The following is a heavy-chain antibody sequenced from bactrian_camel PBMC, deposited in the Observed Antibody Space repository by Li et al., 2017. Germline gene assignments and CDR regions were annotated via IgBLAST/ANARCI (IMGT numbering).Heavy chain of an antibody. CDR1: RGIYSDHC. J-gene: IGHJ4*01. Sequence: HVQLVESGGGSVQAGGSLRLSCAARRGIYSDHCMGWVRQAPGKERELVSSINSDGTIVYADSVKGRFTISEDRAKNTLYLQMNSLKTEDTAVYHCAAEPRGSAYWGQGTQVTVS. CDR3: AAEPRGSAY. V-gene: IGHV3S53*01. D-gene: IGHD3*01. CDR2: INSDGTI.